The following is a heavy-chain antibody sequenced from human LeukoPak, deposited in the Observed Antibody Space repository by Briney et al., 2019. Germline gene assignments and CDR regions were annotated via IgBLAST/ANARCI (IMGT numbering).Heavy chain of an antibody. CDR3: ARCPPPGWFDP. CDR2: IYYSGST. J-gene: IGHJ5*02. V-gene: IGHV4-30-4*08. D-gene: IGHD5/OR15-5a*01. CDR1: GGSISSDDYY. Sequence: SETLSLTCTVSGGSISSDDYYWSWIRQPPGRGLEWIGFIYYSGSTYYKPSLKRRVTISMDTSKNQFSLRLSSVTAADTAVYYCARCPPPGWFDPWGQGTLVTVSS.